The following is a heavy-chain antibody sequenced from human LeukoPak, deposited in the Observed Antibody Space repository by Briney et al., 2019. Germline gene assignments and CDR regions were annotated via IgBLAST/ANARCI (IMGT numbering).Heavy chain of an antibody. CDR1: GDSVSSNSAT. V-gene: IGHV6-1*01. J-gene: IGHJ3*02. CDR2: TYYRSKWLN. Sequence: SQTLSLTCAISGDSVSSNSATWNWIRQCPSRGLEWLGRTYYRSKWLNDYAPSVKSRIIVNADTSKNQFSLQLKSVTPEDTAVHFCARDSALGLDVFDIWGQGTMVTVSS. CDR3: ARDSALGLDVFDI. D-gene: IGHD7-27*01.